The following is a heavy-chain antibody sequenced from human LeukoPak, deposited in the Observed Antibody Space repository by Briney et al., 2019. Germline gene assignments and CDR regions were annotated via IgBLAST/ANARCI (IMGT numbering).Heavy chain of an antibody. Sequence: PSETLSLTCAVSGGPLSGYFWSWIRQSSGKGLEWIGEIHNSGTPNYNPSLNSLVTISEDTSKNQFYLNLSSVTAADTAVYYCARRYYYNLGSFPFDFWGQGTLVTVSS. CDR1: GGPLSGYF. J-gene: IGHJ4*02. D-gene: IGHD3-10*01. CDR2: IHNSGTP. V-gene: IGHV4-34*01. CDR3: ARRYYYNLGSFPFDF.